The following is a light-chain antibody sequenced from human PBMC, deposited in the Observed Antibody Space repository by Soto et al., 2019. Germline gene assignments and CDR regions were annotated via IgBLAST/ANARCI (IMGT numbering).Light chain of an antibody. CDR1: QSINSW. J-gene: IGKJ1*01. CDR2: KAS. CDR3: QQYNSYSWT. Sequence: DIQMTQSPSTLSASVGDRVTITCRASQSINSWLAWYQQKPGKAPKLLIYKASSLESGVPSRFSGSGSGTEFTLTISSLQPDDFATYYCQQYNSYSWTFGQGTK. V-gene: IGKV1-5*03.